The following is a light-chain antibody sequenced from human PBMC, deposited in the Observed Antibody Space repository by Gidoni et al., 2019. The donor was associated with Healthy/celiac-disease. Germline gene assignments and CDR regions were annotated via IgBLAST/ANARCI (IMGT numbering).Light chain of an antibody. CDR2: AAS. CDR3: QQANSFPLT. Sequence: IKIIQSPSSVSASVGDRVTITCRESQSISSWLLWYQQKPGKAPKLLIYAASSVQSVVPWRFSGSGSGTDFTLTISSLQPEDFATYYCQQANSFPLTFGGGTKVEIK. V-gene: IGKV1-12*01. CDR1: QSISSW. J-gene: IGKJ4*01.